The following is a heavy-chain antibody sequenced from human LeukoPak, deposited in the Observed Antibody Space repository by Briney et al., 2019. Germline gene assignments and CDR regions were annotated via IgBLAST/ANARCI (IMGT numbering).Heavy chain of an antibody. Sequence: PSETLSLTCTVSGGSISSYYCSWIRQPPGKGLEWIGYIYYSGSTNYNPSLKSRVTISVDTSKNQFSLKLSPVTAADTAVYYCARGPRYDFWSGYYTRYYYGMEVWGQGTTVTVSS. J-gene: IGHJ6*02. CDR3: ARGPRYDFWSGYYTRYYYGMEV. CDR2: IYYSGST. D-gene: IGHD3-3*01. CDR1: GGSISSYY. V-gene: IGHV4-59*01.